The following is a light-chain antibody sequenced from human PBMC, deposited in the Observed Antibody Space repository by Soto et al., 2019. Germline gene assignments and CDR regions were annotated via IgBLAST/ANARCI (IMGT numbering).Light chain of an antibody. CDR3: QQYGGSPRT. J-gene: IGKJ1*01. CDR2: RAS. Sequence: DIVLTQSPGTLSLSPGERATLSCRASQSVSSNYLAWYQQKPGQTPKVLIYRASTRATGIPDRFSGSGSGTDFTLTISRLEAEDFAVYYCQQYGGSPRTFGQGTKVDIK. V-gene: IGKV3-20*01. CDR1: QSVSSNY.